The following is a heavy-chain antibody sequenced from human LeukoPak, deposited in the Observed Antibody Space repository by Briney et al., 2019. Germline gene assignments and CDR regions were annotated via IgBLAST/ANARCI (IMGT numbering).Heavy chain of an antibody. CDR3: ARDQPYDYVWGSYRYDAFDI. V-gene: IGHV3-7*03. CDR2: IKQDGSEK. J-gene: IGHJ3*02. Sequence: GGSLRRSCAASGFTFSSYWMSWVRQAPGQGLEGVANIKQDGSEKYYVDSVKGRFTISRDNARNSLYLQMTSLRAEDTAVYYCARDQPYDYVWGSYRYDAFDIWGQGTMVTVSP. CDR1: GFTFSSYW. D-gene: IGHD3-16*02.